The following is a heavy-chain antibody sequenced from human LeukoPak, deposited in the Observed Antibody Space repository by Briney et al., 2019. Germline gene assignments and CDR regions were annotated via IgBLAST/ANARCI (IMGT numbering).Heavy chain of an antibody. CDR1: GFTFSSYG. D-gene: IGHD1-1*01. V-gene: IGHV3-30*02. Sequence: PGGSLRLSCAASGFTFSSYGMHWVRQAPGKGLEWVAFIRYDGSNKYYADSVKGRFTISRDNSKNTLYLQMNSLRAEDTAVYYCATATKGYYYYMDVWGKGTTVTVSS. J-gene: IGHJ6*03. CDR2: IRYDGSNK. CDR3: ATATKGYYYYMDV.